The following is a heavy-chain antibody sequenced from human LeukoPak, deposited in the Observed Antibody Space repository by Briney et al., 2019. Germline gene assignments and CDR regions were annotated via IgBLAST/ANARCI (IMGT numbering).Heavy chain of an antibody. CDR1: GFTFSSYA. CDR2: IYSGGST. CDR3: ARDGLNLFPV. V-gene: IGHV3-66*01. J-gene: IGHJ4*02. Sequence: GGSLRLSCAASGFTFSSYAMSWVRQAPGKGLEWVSVIYSGGSTYYADSVKGRFTISRDNSMNTLYLQMNSLRAEDTAVYYCARDGLNLFPVWGQGTLVTVSS. D-gene: IGHD2-21*01.